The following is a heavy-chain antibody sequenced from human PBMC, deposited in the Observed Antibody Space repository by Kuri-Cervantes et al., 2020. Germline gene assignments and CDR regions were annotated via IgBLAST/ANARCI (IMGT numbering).Heavy chain of an antibody. V-gene: IGHV3-30-3*01. D-gene: IGHD6-6*01. CDR3: VSGLVY. Sequence: GGSLRLSCAASGFTFSVYVIYWVRQTPAKGLEWVALMSPDGSKQSYAASVKGRFTISRDNSKNSMFLQMNNLRLDDTAVYYCVSGLVYWGQGTLVTVSS. CDR2: MSPDGSKQ. CDR1: GFTFSVYV. J-gene: IGHJ4*02.